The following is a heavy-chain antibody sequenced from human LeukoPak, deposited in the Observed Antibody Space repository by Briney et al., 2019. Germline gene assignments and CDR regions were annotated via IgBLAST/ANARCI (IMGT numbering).Heavy chain of an antibody. D-gene: IGHD6-19*01. CDR1: GFTFSSYG. CDR3: AREGSSETREY. V-gene: IGHV3-30*03. J-gene: IGHJ4*02. CDR2: ISYDGSNK. Sequence: GRSLRLSCAASGFTFSSYGMHWVRQAPGKGLEWVAVISYDGSNKYYADSVKGRFTISRDNSKNTLYLQMNSLRAEDTAVYYCAREGSSETREYWGQGTLVTVSS.